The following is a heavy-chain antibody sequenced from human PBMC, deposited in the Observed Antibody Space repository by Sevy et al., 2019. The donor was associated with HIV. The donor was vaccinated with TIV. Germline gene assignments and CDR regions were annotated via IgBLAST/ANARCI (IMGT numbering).Heavy chain of an antibody. V-gene: IGHV4-59*01. D-gene: IGHD3-16*01. CDR2: RYYSGST. J-gene: IGHJ6*02. CDR1: GGSIRPYY. Sequence: SETLSLTCTVSGGSIRPYYWNWIRQPPGKGLEWIGYRYYSGSTKYNPSLRSRVTISVDTSKNQFSVKLRSVTGADMDVYYCARGGGVTDYGMDVWGQGTTVTVSS. CDR3: ARGGGVTDYGMDV.